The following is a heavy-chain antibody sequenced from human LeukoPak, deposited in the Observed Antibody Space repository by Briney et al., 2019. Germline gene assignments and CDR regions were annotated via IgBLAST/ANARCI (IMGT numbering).Heavy chain of an antibody. V-gene: IGHV3-64*01. Sequence: PGGSLRLSCAASGFTFSSYAMHWVRQAPGKGLEYVSAISSNGDSTYYANSVKGRFTISRDNSKNTLYLQMGSLRAEDMAVYYCARVGQPGFDYWGQGTLVTVSS. D-gene: IGHD1-14*01. CDR2: ISSNGDST. CDR1: GFTFSSYA. J-gene: IGHJ4*02. CDR3: ARVGQPGFDY.